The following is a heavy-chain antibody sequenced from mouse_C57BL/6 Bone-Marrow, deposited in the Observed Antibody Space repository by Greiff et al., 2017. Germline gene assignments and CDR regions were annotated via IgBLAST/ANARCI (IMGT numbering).Heavy chain of an antibody. J-gene: IGHJ1*03. V-gene: IGHV5-9-1*02. Sequence: EVNVVESGEGLVKPGGSLKLSCAASGFTFSSYAMSWVRQTPEKRLEWVAYISSGGDYIYYADTVKGRFTISRDNARNTLYLQMSSLKSEDTAMYYCTRDPFYGDYWYFEVWGTGTTVTVSS. D-gene: IGHD2-13*01. CDR2: ISSGGDYI. CDR1: GFTFSSYA. CDR3: TRDPFYGDYWYFEV.